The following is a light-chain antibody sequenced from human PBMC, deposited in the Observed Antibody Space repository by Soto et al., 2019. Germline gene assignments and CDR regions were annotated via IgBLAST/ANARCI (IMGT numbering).Light chain of an antibody. CDR2: LGY. V-gene: IGKV2-28*01. Sequence: DIVMTQSPLSLPVTPGEPASISCRSSQSLLHSNGDNYLDWYLQKPGQSPQLLIYLGYNRASGVPERLSGGGSGTDVTLNISRVEVEDVGFDSCMEALQSYMYPFVQGTQLEIK. CDR3: MEALQSYMYP. J-gene: IGKJ2*01. CDR1: QSLLHSNGDNY.